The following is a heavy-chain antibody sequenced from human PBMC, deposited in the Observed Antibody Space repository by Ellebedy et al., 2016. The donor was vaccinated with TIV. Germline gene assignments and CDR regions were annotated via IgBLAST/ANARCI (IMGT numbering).Heavy chain of an antibody. CDR2: IYSSGST. V-gene: IGHV4-59*08. CDR1: GGSISGYY. CDR3: ARQNTYLVNVDLYYYYMDV. Sequence: MPSETLSLTCNVSGGSISGYYWTWLRQPPGKRLEWIGNIYSSGSTDYNPSLKSRVTMSVDTSKSQFSLRLSSVTAADTAVYFCARQNTYLVNVDLYYYYMDVWGRGTTVTISS. J-gene: IGHJ6*03. D-gene: IGHD3-3*02.